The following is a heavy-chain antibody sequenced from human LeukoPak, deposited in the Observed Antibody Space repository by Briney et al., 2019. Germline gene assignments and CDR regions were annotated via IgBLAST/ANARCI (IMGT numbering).Heavy chain of an antibody. CDR3: ARDPELLWFGET. Sequence: GGSLRLSCAASGFTFSSYAMHWVRQAPGKGLEWVAVISYDGSNKYYADSVKGRFTISRDNSKNTLYLQMNSLRGEDTAVYYCARDPELLWFGETWGQGTLVTVYS. J-gene: IGHJ4*02. CDR1: GFTFSSYA. D-gene: IGHD3-10*01. CDR2: ISYDGSNK. V-gene: IGHV3-30-3*01.